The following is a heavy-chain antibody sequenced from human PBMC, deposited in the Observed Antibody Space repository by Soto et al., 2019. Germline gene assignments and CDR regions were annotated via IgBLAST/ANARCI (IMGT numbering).Heavy chain of an antibody. CDR2: IYTSGST. D-gene: IGHD3-16*02. CDR1: GDSISRNY. V-gene: IGHV4-4*07. Sequence: SETLSLTCTVSGDSISRNYWSWIRQPAGQGLEWIGRIYTSGSTTYNPSLKSRVTMSIDTSKNQFSLNLSSVTAADTAVYYCVRDRGYVDYVWGTYRSRGYFEYWGQGTPVTVSS. J-gene: IGHJ4*02. CDR3: VRDRGYVDYVWGTYRSRGYFEY.